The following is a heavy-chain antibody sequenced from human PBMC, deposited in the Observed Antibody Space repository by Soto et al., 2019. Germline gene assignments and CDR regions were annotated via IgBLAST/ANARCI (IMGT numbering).Heavy chain of an antibody. V-gene: IGHV3-30-3*01. CDR2: ISYDGSNK. CDR1: GFTFSSYA. J-gene: IGHJ6*02. Sequence: QVQLVESGGGVVQPGRSLRLSCAASGFTFSSYAMHWVRQAPGKGLEWVAVISYDGSNKYYADSLKGRFTISRDNSKNTLYLQMSSLRAEDTAVYYCARDFSGGYIYGYRYYYGMDVWGQGTTVTVSS. CDR3: ARDFSGGYIYGYRYYYGMDV. D-gene: IGHD5-18*01.